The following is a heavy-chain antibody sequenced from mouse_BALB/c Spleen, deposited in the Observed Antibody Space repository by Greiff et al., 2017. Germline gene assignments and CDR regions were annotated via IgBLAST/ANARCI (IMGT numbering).Heavy chain of an antibody. V-gene: IGHV14-3*02. D-gene: IGHD1-1*01. CDR2: IDPANGNT. CDR1: GFNIKDTY. CDR3: ARGDYYGSSDY. J-gene: IGHJ2*01. Sequence: VQLKQSGAELVKPGASVKLSCTASGFNIKDTYMHWVKQRPEQGLEWIGRIDPANGNTKYDPKFQGKATITADTSSNTAYLQLSSLTSEDTAVYYCARGDYYGSSDYWGQGTTLTVSA.